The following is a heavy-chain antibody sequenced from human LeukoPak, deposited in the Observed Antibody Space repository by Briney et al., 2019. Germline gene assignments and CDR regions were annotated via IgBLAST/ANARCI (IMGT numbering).Heavy chain of an antibody. CDR1: GFTFSSYW. CDR2: IKQDGSEK. J-gene: IGHJ3*02. Sequence: GGSLRLSCAASGFTFSSYWMSWVRQAPGKGLEWVANIKQDGSEKYYVDSVKGRFTISRDNAKNSLYLQMNSLRAEDTAVYCCSSGYYHGGSPAFDIWGQGTMVTVSS. D-gene: IGHD3-22*01. CDR3: SSGYYHGGSPAFDI. V-gene: IGHV3-7*01.